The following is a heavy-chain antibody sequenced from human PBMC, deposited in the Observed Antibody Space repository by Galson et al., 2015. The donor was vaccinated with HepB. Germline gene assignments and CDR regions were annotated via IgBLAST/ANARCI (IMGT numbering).Heavy chain of an antibody. CDR3: TTDLARYGSGTSDY. V-gene: IGHV3-15*01. Sequence: SLRLSCAASGFTFSNAWMSWVRQAPGKGLEWVGRIKSKTDGGTTDYAAPVKGRFTISRDDSKNTLYLQMNSLKTEDTAVYYCTTDLARYGSGTSDYWGQGTLVTVSS. D-gene: IGHD3-10*01. J-gene: IGHJ4*02. CDR1: GFTFSNAW. CDR2: IKSKTDGGTT.